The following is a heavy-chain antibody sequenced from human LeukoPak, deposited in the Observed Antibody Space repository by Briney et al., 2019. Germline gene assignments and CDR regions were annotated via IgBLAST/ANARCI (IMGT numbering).Heavy chain of an antibody. Sequence: SETLSLTCAVYGGSFSGYYWSWIRQPPGKGLEWIGRIYTSGSTNYNPSLKSRVTMSVDTSKNQFSLKLSSVTAADTAVYYCARDSSYGDYYYYYMDVWGKGTTVTISS. CDR2: IYTSGST. CDR3: ARDSSYGDYYYYYMDV. J-gene: IGHJ6*03. V-gene: IGHV4-4*07. CDR1: GGSFSGYY. D-gene: IGHD4-17*01.